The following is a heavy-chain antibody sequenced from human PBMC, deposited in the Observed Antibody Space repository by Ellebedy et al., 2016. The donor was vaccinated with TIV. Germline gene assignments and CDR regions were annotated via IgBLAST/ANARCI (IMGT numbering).Heavy chain of an antibody. D-gene: IGHD3-22*01. CDR1: GYSFTSYW. J-gene: IGHJ4*02. Sequence: GESLKISCKGSGYSFTSYWIGWVRQMPGKGLEWMGIIYPGDSDTRYSPSFQGQVTISADKSISTAYLQWSSLKASDTAMYYCARDRAYSRYYDSSGSGFDYWGQGTLVTVSS. CDR2: IYPGDSDT. CDR3: ARDRAYSRYYDSSGSGFDY. V-gene: IGHV5-51*01.